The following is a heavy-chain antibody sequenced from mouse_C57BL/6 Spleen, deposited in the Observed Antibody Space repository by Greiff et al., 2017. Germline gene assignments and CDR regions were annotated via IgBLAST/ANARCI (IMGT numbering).Heavy chain of an antibody. CDR3: ARDGSSFFDY. CDR2: IDPSDSYT. J-gene: IGHJ2*01. V-gene: IGHV1-50*01. Sequence: VQLQQPGAELVKPGASVRLSCKASGYTFTSYWMQWVKHRPGQGLEWIGEIDPSDSYTNYNQKFKGKATLTVDTSSSTAYMQLSSLTSEDSAVYYCARDGSSFFDYWGQGTTLTVSS. D-gene: IGHD1-1*01. CDR1: GYTFTSYW.